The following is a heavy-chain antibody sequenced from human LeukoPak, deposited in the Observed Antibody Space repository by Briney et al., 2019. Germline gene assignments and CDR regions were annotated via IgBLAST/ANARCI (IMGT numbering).Heavy chain of an antibody. J-gene: IGHJ4*02. Sequence: PGGSLRLSCAASGFTFNSYGMHWVRQAPGKGLEWVAFIRDDGSYKYYADSVKGRFTISRDNSKNTLYLQMSSLRAEDTAVYYCAKDRRLTGYYILDQWGQGTLDTVSS. CDR1: GFTFNSYG. D-gene: IGHD3-9*01. CDR3: AKDRRLTGYYILDQ. CDR2: IRDDGSYK. V-gene: IGHV3-30*02.